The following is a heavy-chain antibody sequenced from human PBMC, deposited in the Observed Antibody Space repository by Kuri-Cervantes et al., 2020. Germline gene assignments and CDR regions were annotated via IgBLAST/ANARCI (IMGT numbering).Heavy chain of an antibody. D-gene: IGHD1-7*01. CDR2: IREDGGVK. CDR3: ARDGNAANSRDAFDI. V-gene: IGHV3-7*01. Sequence: GESLKISCEASGFTFSSYWMSWVRQAPGKGLQWVANIREDGGVKKYVDSVKGRFTLSRDNGKNSVYLQMDSLRADDTAVYYCARDGNAANSRDAFDIWGLGTMVTVSS. J-gene: IGHJ3*02. CDR1: GFTFSSYW.